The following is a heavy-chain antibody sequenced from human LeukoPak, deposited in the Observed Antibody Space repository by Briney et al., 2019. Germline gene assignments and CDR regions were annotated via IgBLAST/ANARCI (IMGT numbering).Heavy chain of an antibody. CDR2: INPSGGST. Sequence: ASVKVSCKASGYTFTSYYIHWVRQAPGQGLEWMGIINPSGGSTSYAQKFQGRVTMTRDTSTSTVYMELSSLGSEDTAVYYCARARFGEEDYFDYWGQGTLVTVSS. V-gene: IGHV1-46*01. J-gene: IGHJ4*02. D-gene: IGHD3-10*01. CDR3: ARARFGEEDYFDY. CDR1: GYTFTSYY.